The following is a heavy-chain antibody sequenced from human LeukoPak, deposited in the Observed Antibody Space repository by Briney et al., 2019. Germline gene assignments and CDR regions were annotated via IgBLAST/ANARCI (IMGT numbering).Heavy chain of an antibody. CDR2: NGGSASNI. CDR3: AKEWSAFVI. CDR1: GLTVTDYY. Sequence: GGSLRLSCAASGLTVTDYYMHWIRQAPGKGLEWVSFNGGSASNIYYADSVKGRFTISRDNAKNPLYLQMNSLRAEDTAVYYCAKEWSAFVIGGRGTMVSVSS. J-gene: IGHJ3*02. D-gene: IGHD2-15*01. V-gene: IGHV3-11*04.